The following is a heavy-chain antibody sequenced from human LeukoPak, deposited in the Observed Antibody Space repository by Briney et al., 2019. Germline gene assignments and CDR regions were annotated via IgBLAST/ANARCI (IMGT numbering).Heavy chain of an antibody. CDR1: GLTFNIYW. J-gene: IGHJ3*02. CDR3: AGHRAQYYDDSFDI. V-gene: IGHV3-7*01. CDR2: IKPDGSAV. D-gene: IGHD3-3*01. Sequence: GGSLRLSCAASGLTFNIYWMSWIRQAPGKGLEWVANIKPDGSAVYYLDSVKGRFTISRDNAQNSVFLQMNTLRVEDTAVYYCAGHRAQYYDDSFDIWGQGTMVTVSS.